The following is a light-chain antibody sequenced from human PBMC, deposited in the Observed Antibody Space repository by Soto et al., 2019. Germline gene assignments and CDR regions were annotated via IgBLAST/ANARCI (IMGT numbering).Light chain of an antibody. V-gene: IGKV1-5*03. CDR2: KAS. J-gene: IGKJ1*01. CDR1: QNIRNY. Sequence: DIQMTQSPSSLAASVGDSVTITCRASQNIRNYLNWYQQKPGKAPNLLIYKASSLASGVPSRFSGSGSGTEFTLTISSLQPDDLATYYCQQYNSFPWTFGQGTKVDI. CDR3: QQYNSFPWT.